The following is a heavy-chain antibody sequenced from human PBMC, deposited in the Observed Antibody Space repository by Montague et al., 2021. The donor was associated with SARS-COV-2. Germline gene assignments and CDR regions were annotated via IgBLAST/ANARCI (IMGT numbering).Heavy chain of an antibody. CDR2: IDPSDSFS. CDR3: ARHLAQYQPLLFDP. J-gene: IGHJ5*02. CDR1: GYSFPTYW. V-gene: IGHV5-10-1*01. Sequence: QSGAEVKKPGESLKISCKASGYSFPTYWIGWVRQMPGKGLEWVARIDPSDSFSSYNPSFQGHVTISADKSISTAYLQGSSLKASDTAMYFCARHLAQYQPLLFDPWGQGTLVTVSS. D-gene: IGHD2-2*01.